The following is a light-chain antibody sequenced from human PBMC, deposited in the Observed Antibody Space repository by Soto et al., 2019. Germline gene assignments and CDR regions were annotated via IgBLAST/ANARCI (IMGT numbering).Light chain of an antibody. CDR1: SGHSRYA. J-gene: IGLJ2*01. CDR2: LNSDGSH. V-gene: IGLV4-69*01. Sequence: QSVLTQSPSASASLGASVKLTCTLSSGHSRYAIAWHQQQPGKGPRYLMKLNSDGSHSNGDGIPDRFSGSSSGTERYLTISSLQSDDESDYYCQTWGTGIVIFGGGTKLTVL. CDR3: QTWGTGIVI.